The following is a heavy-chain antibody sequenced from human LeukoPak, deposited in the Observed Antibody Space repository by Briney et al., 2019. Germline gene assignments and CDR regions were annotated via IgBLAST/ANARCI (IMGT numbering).Heavy chain of an antibody. CDR2: IKLDGSEK. CDR3: VRDSGSTTVLIDDGFDL. Sequence: GGSLRLSCVASGFTFGKYWMSWVRQAPGKGLEWVANIKLDGSEKNYVDSVKGRFTISRGNAKNSLYLQMNSLRPEDTALYYCVRDSGSTTVLIDDGFDLWGQGTMVTVSS. V-gene: IGHV3-7*03. CDR1: GFTFGKYW. D-gene: IGHD4-23*01. J-gene: IGHJ3*01.